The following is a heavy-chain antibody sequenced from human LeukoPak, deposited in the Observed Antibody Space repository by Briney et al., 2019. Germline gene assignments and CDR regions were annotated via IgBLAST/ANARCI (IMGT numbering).Heavy chain of an antibody. CDR3: ASVGESTPAFDY. Sequence: GGSLRLSCADSGFTFSSYEMNWVRQAPGKGRGWVSYINSSGSNIYYADSGKGGCTISRENAKNSLYMQMYRLRAEETAVYYCASVGESTPAFDYWGQGTLVTVSS. J-gene: IGHJ4*02. CDR1: GFTFSSYE. CDR2: INSSGSNI. D-gene: IGHD5/OR15-5a*01. V-gene: IGHV3-48*03.